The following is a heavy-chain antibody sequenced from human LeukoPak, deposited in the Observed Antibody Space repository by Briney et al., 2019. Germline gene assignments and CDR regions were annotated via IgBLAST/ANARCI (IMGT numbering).Heavy chain of an antibody. D-gene: IGHD4-17*01. CDR2: INHSGST. J-gene: IGHJ4*02. CDR1: GGSFSGYY. CDR3: AYDYGDYVGY. V-gene: IGHV4-34*01. Sequence: SETLSLTCAVYGGSFSGYYWSWIRQPPGKGLEWIGEINHSGSTNYNPSLKSRVTISVDTSKNQFSLKLSSVTAADTAVYYCAYDYGDYVGYWDQGTLVTVSS.